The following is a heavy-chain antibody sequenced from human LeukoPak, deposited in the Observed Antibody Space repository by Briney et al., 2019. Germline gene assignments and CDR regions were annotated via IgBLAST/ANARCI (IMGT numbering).Heavy chain of an antibody. D-gene: IGHD1-26*01. Sequence: SETLSLTCTVSGGSISSDHWNWIRQPPGKGLEWIGCIFYSGRTYYNPSLKSRVTISVDTSKNQFSLKLSSVTAADTAVYYCARRRRIVGATPGAFDIWGQGTMVTVSS. V-gene: IGHV4-59*12. CDR3: ARRRRIVGATPGAFDI. CDR2: IFYSGRT. J-gene: IGHJ3*02. CDR1: GGSISSDH.